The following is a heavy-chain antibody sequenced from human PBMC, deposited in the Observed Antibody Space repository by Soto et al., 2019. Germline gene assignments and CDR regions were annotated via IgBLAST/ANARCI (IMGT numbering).Heavy chain of an antibody. Sequence: SETLSLTCTVYGGSFSGYYWSWIRQPPGKGLEWIGEVNHSGSTNFNPSLKSRVTISIDTSNNQFSLKLSSVTAADTAVYYCARLVAERIDFWIGYLNHFDYWGQGILVTVSS. CDR1: GGSFSGYY. J-gene: IGHJ4*02. CDR3: ARLVAERIDFWIGYLNHFDY. D-gene: IGHD3-3*01. CDR2: VNHSGST. V-gene: IGHV4-34*01.